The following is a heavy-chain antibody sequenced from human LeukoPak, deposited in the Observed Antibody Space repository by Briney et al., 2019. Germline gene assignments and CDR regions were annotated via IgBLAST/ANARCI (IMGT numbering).Heavy chain of an antibody. CDR1: GFTFSSYA. CDR3: ASSMVRGETDY. J-gene: IGHJ4*02. CDR2: ISYDGSNK. V-gene: IGHV3-30-3*01. Sequence: GGSLRLSCAASGFTFSSYAMHWVRQAPGKGLEWVAVISYDGSNKYYADSVKGRFTISRDNSKNTLYLQMNSLRAEDTAVYYCASSMVRGETDYWGQGTLVTVSS. D-gene: IGHD3-10*01.